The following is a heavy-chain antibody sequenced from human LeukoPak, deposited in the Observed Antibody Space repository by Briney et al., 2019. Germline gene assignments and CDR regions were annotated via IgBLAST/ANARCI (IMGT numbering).Heavy chain of an antibody. V-gene: IGHV4-61*01. CDR1: GDSVSSGSYY. J-gene: IGHJ4*02. CDR2: IYYSGST. D-gene: IGHD3-16*01. Sequence: SETLSLTCTVSGDSVSSGSYYWSWIRQPPGKGLEWIGYIYYSGSTNYNPSLKSRVTISVDTSKNQFSLKLSSVTAADTAVYYCARGPGALTGESFDFWGQGTLVSVSS. CDR3: ARGPGALTGESFDF.